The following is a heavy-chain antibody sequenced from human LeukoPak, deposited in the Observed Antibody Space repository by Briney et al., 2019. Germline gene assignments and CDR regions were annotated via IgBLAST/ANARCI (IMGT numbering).Heavy chain of an antibody. CDR2: IYSGGST. V-gene: IGHV3-53*01. CDR3: ARRLMGVRTVDY. CDR1: GFTVSSNY. J-gene: IGHJ4*02. D-gene: IGHD3-10*01. Sequence: GGSLRLSCAASGFTVSSNYMSWVRQAPGKGLEWVSVIYSGGSTYYADSVKGRFTISRDNSKNTLYLQMNSLRAEDTAVYYCARRLMGVRTVDYWGQGTLVTVSS.